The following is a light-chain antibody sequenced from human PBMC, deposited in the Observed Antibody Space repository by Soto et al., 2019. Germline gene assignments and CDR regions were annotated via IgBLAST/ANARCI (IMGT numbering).Light chain of an antibody. J-gene: IGKJ1*01. CDR3: HQYNNWWT. V-gene: IGKV3-15*01. CDR2: GAS. Sequence: EIVMTQSPATLSVTPGERATLSCRASQTVSTSLAWYQQKPGQAPRLLIYGASTRASGVPARFSGSGSGTEFTLTISSLQSEDSAVYYCHQYNNWWTFGQGTKVDNK. CDR1: QTVSTS.